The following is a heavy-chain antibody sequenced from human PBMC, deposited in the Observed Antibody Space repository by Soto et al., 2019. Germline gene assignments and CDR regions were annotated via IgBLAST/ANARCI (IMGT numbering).Heavy chain of an antibody. CDR1: GFTFSSYW. J-gene: IGHJ3*02. CDR2: IKQDGSEK. V-gene: IGHV3-7*03. Sequence: GGSLRLSCAASGFTFSSYWMSWVRQAPGKGLEWVANIKQDGSEKYYVDSVKGRFTISRDNAKNSLYLQMNSLRAEDTAVYYCARDREYCTNGVYYDAFDIWGQGKMGTVSS. CDR3: ARDREYCTNGVYYDAFDI. D-gene: IGHD2-8*01.